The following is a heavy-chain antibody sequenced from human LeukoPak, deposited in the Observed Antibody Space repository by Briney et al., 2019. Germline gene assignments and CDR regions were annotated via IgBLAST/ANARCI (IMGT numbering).Heavy chain of an antibody. J-gene: IGHJ3*02. CDR3: ARERRGDDAFDI. V-gene: IGHV3-64*01. CDR1: GFTFSSYA. Sequence: GGSLRLSCAASGFTFSSYAMHWVRQAPGKGLEYVSTISTNGGRTYYANSVKGRFTTSRDNSRNTVYLQMGSLRAEDMAAYYCARERRGDDAFDIWGQGTMVTVSS. D-gene: IGHD3-16*01. CDR2: ISTNGGRT.